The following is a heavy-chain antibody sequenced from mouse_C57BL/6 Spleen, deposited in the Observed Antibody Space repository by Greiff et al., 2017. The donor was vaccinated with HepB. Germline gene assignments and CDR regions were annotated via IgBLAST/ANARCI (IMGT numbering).Heavy chain of an antibody. CDR3: ARSHYYYGSSYGWFAY. CDR2: INPSNGGT. CDR1: GYTFTSYW. V-gene: IGHV1-53*01. D-gene: IGHD1-1*01. J-gene: IGHJ3*01. Sequence: VQLQQPGTELVKPGASVKLSCKASGYTFTSYWMHWVKQRPGQGLEWIGNINPSNGGTNYNEKFKSKATLTVDKSSSTAYMHLSSLTSEDSAVYYCARSHYYYGSSYGWFAYWGQGTLVTVSA.